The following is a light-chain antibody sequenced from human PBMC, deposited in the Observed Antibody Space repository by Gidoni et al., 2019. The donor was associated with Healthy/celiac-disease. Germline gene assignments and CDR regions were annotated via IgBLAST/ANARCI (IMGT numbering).Light chain of an antibody. Sequence: DIVLTPSPGTLSLSPGDRATLSCRASQSVSSSDLAWYQQKPGQAPKLRIYGAASRATGIPDRVSGSGSGTDFTRTISRLEPEEFAVYYCQQYGSTKAFGQGTKVEIK. J-gene: IGKJ1*01. CDR2: GAA. V-gene: IGKV3-20*01. CDR1: QSVSSSD. CDR3: QQYGSTKA.